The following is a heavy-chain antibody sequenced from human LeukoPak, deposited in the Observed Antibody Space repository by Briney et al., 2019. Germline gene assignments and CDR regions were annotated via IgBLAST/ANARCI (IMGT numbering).Heavy chain of an antibody. Sequence: PSETLSLTCTVSGGSISSGGYYWSWIRQHPGKGLEWIGYIYYSGSTYYNPSLKSRVTISVDTSKNQFSLKLSPVTAADTAVYYCARGGNSPFDYWGQGTLVTVSS. V-gene: IGHV4-31*03. J-gene: IGHJ4*02. CDR1: GGSISSGGYY. CDR2: IYYSGST. D-gene: IGHD1-7*01. CDR3: ARGGNSPFDY.